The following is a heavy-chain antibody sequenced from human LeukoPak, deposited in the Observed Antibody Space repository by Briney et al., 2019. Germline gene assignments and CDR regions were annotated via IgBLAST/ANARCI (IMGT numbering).Heavy chain of an antibody. J-gene: IGHJ4*02. CDR3: ARAPYYYDSSGYYSFDY. D-gene: IGHD3-22*01. Sequence: SETLSLTCAVYGGSFRGYYWSWIRQPPGKGLEWIEEINHSGSTNYNPSLKSRVTISVDTSKNQFSLKLSSVTAADTAVYYCARAPYYYDSSGYYSFDYWGQGTLVTVSS. CDR1: GGSFRGYY. V-gene: IGHV4-34*01. CDR2: INHSGST.